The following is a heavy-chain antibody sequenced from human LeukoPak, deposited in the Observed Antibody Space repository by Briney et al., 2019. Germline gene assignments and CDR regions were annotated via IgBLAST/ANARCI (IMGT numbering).Heavy chain of an antibody. CDR1: GFTFSSYA. CDR2: ISYDGSNK. V-gene: IGHV3-30-3*01. CDR3: ARGRDGYNYPLFDY. J-gene: IGHJ4*02. D-gene: IGHD5-24*01. Sequence: PGGSLRLSCAASGFTFSSYAMHWVRQAPGKGLEWVAVISYDGSNKYYADSVKGRFTISRDNSKNTLYLQMDSLRAEDTAVYYCARGRDGYNYPLFDYWGQGTLVTVSS.